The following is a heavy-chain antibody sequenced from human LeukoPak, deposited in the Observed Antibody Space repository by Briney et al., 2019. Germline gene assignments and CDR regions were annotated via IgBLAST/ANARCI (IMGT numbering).Heavy chain of an antibody. CDR3: ARKRYYYDSSAYGWFDS. Sequence: PGGSLRVSCAGSGFTFNTSWMSWVRQAPGKGLEWVANMKPDGSETSYVDSVKGRFTISRDNAKNSLYLQMSSLRAEDTAIYYCARKRYYYDSSAYGWFDSWGQGTLVAVSS. J-gene: IGHJ5*01. CDR2: MKPDGSET. CDR1: GFTFNTSW. D-gene: IGHD3-22*01. V-gene: IGHV3-7*01.